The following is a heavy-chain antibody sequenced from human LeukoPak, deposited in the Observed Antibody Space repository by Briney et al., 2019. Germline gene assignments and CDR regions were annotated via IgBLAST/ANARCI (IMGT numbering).Heavy chain of an antibody. J-gene: IGHJ3*02. V-gene: IGHV4-30-4*08. CDR1: GGSISSSSYY. CDR2: IYYSGST. D-gene: IGHD3-10*01. CDR3: ARARVRGDAFDI. Sequence: SETLSLTCTVSGGSISSSSYYWSWIRQPPGKGLEWIGYIYYSGSTYYNPSLKSRVTISVDTSKNQFSLKLSSVTAADTAVYYCARARVRGDAFDIWGQGTMVTVSS.